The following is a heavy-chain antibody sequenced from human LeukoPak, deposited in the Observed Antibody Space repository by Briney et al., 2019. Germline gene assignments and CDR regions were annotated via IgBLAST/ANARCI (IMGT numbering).Heavy chain of an antibody. Sequence: GGSLRLSCAASGFPFSSYTMNWVRQAPGKGLEWVSSISSTSSDIYYADSVKGRFTVSRDNAKNSLYLQMNSLRAEDTAIYYCARGYDTRGTLPWGQGTLVTVSS. D-gene: IGHD3-22*01. CDR2: ISSTSSDI. J-gene: IGHJ4*02. CDR3: ARGYDTRGTLP. V-gene: IGHV3-21*01. CDR1: GFPFSSYT.